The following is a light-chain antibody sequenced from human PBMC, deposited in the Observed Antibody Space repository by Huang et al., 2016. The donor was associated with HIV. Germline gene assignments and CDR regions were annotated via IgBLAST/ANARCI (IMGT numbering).Light chain of an antibody. V-gene: IGKV1-39*01. CDR1: QRIRTY. Sequence: DIQMTQSPSSLSASVGDRVIITCRASQRIRTYLNWYQQKPGKAPNLLIYAASSLHSGVPSRFSGSGSGTDFTLTISSLQREDFATYYCQQSYSTPYTFGQGTKLEIK. CDR2: AAS. CDR3: QQSYSTPYT. J-gene: IGKJ2*01.